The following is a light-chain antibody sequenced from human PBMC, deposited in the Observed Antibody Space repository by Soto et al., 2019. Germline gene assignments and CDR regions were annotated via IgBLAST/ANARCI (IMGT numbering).Light chain of an antibody. Sequence: EIVMTQSPLTLPVTPGEPASISCRSSQSLLYNNTYNYLDWYVQKPGQSPQLLIYFGSNRAPGVPERFSGSGSGTDFTLKINRVEAEDVGTYYCIQALQSLTFGQGTRLEIQ. CDR1: QSLLYNNTYNY. V-gene: IGKV2-28*01. J-gene: IGKJ5*01. CDR3: IQALQSLT. CDR2: FGS.